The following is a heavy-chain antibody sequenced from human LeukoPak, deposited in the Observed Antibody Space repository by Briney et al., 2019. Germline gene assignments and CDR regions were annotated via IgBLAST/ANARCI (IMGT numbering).Heavy chain of an antibody. CDR1: GGTFSSYA. CDR2: IIPIFGTA. Sequence: SVKVSCKASGGTFSSYAISWVRQAPGQGLEWMGGIIPIFGTANYAQKFQGRVTITADESTSTAYMELSSLRSEDTAVYYCARAGNTGLIWSGLYYGMDVWGQGTTVTVSS. V-gene: IGHV1-69*01. CDR3: ARAGNTGLIWSGLYYGMDV. D-gene: IGHD3-3*01. J-gene: IGHJ6*02.